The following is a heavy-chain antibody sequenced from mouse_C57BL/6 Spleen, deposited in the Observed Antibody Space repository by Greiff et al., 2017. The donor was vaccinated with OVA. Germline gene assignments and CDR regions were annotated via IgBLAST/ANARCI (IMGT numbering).Heavy chain of an antibody. V-gene: IGHV1-18*01. Sequence: EVQLQQSGPELVKPGASVKIPCKASGYTFTDYNMDWVKQSHGKSLEWIGDINPNNGGTIYNQKFKSKATLTVDKSSSTAYMELRSLTSEDTAVYYCARRYYGSPYAMDYWGQGTSVTVSS. CDR1: GYTFTDYN. CDR3: ARRYYGSPYAMDY. CDR2: INPNNGGT. J-gene: IGHJ4*01. D-gene: IGHD1-1*01.